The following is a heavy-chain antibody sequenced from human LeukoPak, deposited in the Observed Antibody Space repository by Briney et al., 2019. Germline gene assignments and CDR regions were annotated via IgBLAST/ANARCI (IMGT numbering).Heavy chain of an antibody. D-gene: IGHD3-22*01. V-gene: IGHV4-30-2*01. CDR1: GGSISSGGYS. Sequence: PSQTLSLTCAVSGGSISSGGYSWSWIRQPPGKGLEWIGYIYHSGSTYYNPSLKSRVTISVDTSKNQFSLKLSSVTAADTAVYYCARDPAYYYDSSGYYDYWGQGTLVTVSS. J-gene: IGHJ4*02. CDR2: IYHSGST. CDR3: ARDPAYYYDSSGYYDY.